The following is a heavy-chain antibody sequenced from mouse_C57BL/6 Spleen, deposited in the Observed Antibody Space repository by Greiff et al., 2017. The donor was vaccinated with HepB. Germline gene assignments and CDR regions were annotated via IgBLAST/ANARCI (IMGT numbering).Heavy chain of an antibody. V-gene: IGHV3-6*01. CDR1: GYSITSGYY. CDR3: ARGDDYLYYFDY. Sequence: EVKLMESGPGLVKPSQSLSLTCSVTGYSITSGYYWNWIRQFPGNKLEWMGYISYDGSNNYNPSLKNRISITRDTSKNQFFLKLNSVTTEDTATYYCARGDDYLYYFDYWGQGTTLTVSS. D-gene: IGHD2-4*01. J-gene: IGHJ2*01. CDR2: ISYDGSN.